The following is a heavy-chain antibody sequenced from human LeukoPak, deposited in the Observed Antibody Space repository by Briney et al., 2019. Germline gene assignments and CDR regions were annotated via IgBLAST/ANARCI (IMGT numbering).Heavy chain of an antibody. V-gene: IGHV3-33*01. CDR1: GFTFSSYG. J-gene: IGHJ4*02. CDR3: ARDLSPSSVTIDY. D-gene: IGHD5-18*01. CDR2: IWYDGSNK. Sequence: GGSLRLSCAASGFTFSSYGMHWVRQAPGKGLEWVAVIWYDGSNKYYADSVKGRFTTSRDNSKNTLYLQMNRLRAEDTAVYYCARDLSPSSVTIDYWGQGTLVTVSS.